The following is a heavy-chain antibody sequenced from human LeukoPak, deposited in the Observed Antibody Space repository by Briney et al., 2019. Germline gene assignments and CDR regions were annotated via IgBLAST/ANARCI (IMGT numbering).Heavy chain of an antibody. V-gene: IGHV1-69*05. Sequence: ASVKVSCKASGGTFSSYAISWVRQAPGQGLEWMGGIIPIFGTANYAQKFQGRVTITTDESTSTAYMELSSLRSEDTAVYYCARAEYHLLYRTYGAFDIWGQGTIVTVSS. CDR2: IIPIFGTA. CDR3: ARAEYHLLYRTYGAFDI. J-gene: IGHJ3*02. D-gene: IGHD2-2*02. CDR1: GGTFSSYA.